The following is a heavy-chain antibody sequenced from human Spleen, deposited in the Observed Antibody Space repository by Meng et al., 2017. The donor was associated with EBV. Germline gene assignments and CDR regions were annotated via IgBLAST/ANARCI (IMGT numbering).Heavy chain of an antibody. J-gene: IGHJ4*02. D-gene: IGHD3-10*01. V-gene: IGHV4-30-4*01. CDR2: IYHSGTV. Sequence: VRRQESSPALRKPSQTLSRICSVSYGSISSGSYDWSWRRQAPGKRLEWIGYIYHSGTVYYNPSLKSRVSLLLDMSKNQFSVKLTSVTAADTAVYYCARTSVGSGSYSHDYWGQGILVTVSS. CDR1: YGSISSGSYD. CDR3: ARTSVGSGSYSHDY.